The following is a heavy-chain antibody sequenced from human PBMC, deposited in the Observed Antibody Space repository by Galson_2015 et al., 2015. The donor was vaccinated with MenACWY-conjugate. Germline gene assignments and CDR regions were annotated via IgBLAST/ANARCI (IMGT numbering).Heavy chain of an antibody. CDR3: ARLSDYYGSGSHDAFDI. V-gene: IGHV5-51*01. CDR2: TYPGDSDT. J-gene: IGHJ3*02. Sequence: QSGAEVKKPGESLKISCKGSGYSFTSYWIGWVRQMPGKGLEWMGITYPGDSDTRYSPSFQGQVTISADKSISTAYLQWSSLKASDTAMYYCARLSDYYGSGSHDAFDIWGQGTMVTVSS. D-gene: IGHD3-10*01. CDR1: GYSFTSYW.